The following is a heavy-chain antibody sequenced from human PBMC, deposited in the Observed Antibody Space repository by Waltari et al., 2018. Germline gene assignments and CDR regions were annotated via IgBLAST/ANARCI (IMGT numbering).Heavy chain of an antibody. J-gene: IGHJ5*02. V-gene: IGHV4-59*01. D-gene: IGHD5-12*01. CDR1: GGSISSYY. CDR2: IYYSGST. CDR3: ARVGYSGYGNWFDP. Sequence: QVQLQESGPGLVKPSETLSLTCTVSGGSISSYYWSWIRQPPGKGLEWIGYIYYSGSTNYNPSLKIRVTISVDTSKNQFSLKLSSVTAADTAVYYCARVGYSGYGNWFDPWGQGTLVTVSS.